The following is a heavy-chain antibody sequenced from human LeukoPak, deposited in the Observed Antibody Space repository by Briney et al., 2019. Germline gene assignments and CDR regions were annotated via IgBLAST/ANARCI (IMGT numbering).Heavy chain of an antibody. CDR1: GGSISSSSYY. CDR2: INHSGST. V-gene: IGHV4-39*07. CDR3: ASLIPRYFDWLGWGYFDY. D-gene: IGHD3-9*01. J-gene: IGHJ4*02. Sequence: PSETLSLTCTVSGGSISSSSYYWGWIRQPPGKGLEWIGEINHSGSTNYNPSLKSRVTISVDTSKNQFSLKLSSVTAADTAVYYCASLIPRYFDWLGWGYFDYWGQGTLVTVSS.